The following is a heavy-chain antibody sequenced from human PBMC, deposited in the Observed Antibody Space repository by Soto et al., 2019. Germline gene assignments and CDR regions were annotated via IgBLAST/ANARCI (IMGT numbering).Heavy chain of an antibody. V-gene: IGHV3-23*01. CDR3: AKDTYYDILTGYYWDAFDI. CDR2: ISGSGGST. D-gene: IGHD3-9*01. CDR1: GFTFSSYA. J-gene: IGHJ3*02. Sequence: GGSLSLSCAASGFTFSSYAMSWVRQAPGKGLEWVSAISGSGGSTYYADSVKGRFTISRDNSKNTLYLQMNSLRAEDTAVYYCAKDTYYDILTGYYWDAFDIWGQGTMVTVSS.